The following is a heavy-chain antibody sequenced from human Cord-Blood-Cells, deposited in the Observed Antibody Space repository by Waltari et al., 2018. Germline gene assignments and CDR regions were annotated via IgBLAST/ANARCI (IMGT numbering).Heavy chain of an antibody. CDR2: ISSSSSTI. V-gene: IGHV3-48*02. J-gene: IGHJ3*02. D-gene: IGHD2-15*01. Sequence: EVQLVESGGGLVQPGGSLRLSCAASGFTFSSYSMNWVRQAPGKGREWVSYISSSSSTIYYADSVKGRFTISRDNAKNSLYLQMNSLRDEDTAVYYCARDSGYCSGGSCYYDAFDIWGQGTMVTVSS. CDR1: GFTFSSYS. CDR3: ARDSGYCSGGSCYYDAFDI.